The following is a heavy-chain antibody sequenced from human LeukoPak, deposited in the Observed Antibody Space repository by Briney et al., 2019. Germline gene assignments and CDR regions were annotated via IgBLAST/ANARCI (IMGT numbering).Heavy chain of an antibody. J-gene: IGHJ4*02. CDR3: ARPRHYYDSSGYRYPYYFDY. CDR2: IYPGDSDT. CDR1: GYSFTSYW. Sequence: GESLKISCKGSGYSFTSYWIGWVRQMPGKGLEWMGIIYPGDSDTRYSPSFQGQVTISADKSISTAYLQWSSLKASDTAMYYCARPRHYYDSSGYRYPYYFDYWGQGTLVTVSS. V-gene: IGHV5-51*01. D-gene: IGHD3-22*01.